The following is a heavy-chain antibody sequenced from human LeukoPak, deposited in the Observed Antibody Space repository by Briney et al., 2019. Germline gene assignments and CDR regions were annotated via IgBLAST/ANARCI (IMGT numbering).Heavy chain of an antibody. D-gene: IGHD4-17*01. Sequence: GGSLRLSCAVSGFTFSNYWMTWVRQAPGKGLEWVSAISNNGGYTYYADSVQGRFTISRDNSKNTLYLQMNSLRAEDTAVYYCAKDRGNDYGDYWDYYYGMDVWSQGTTVTVSS. CDR1: GFTFSNYW. J-gene: IGHJ6*02. CDR2: ISNNGGYT. V-gene: IGHV3-23*01. CDR3: AKDRGNDYGDYWDYYYGMDV.